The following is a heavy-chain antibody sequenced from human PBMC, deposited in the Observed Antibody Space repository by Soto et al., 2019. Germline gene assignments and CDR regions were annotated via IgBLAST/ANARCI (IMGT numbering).Heavy chain of an antibody. Sequence: QVHLVQSGAEVKTPGASVTISCKASGYTFSDYGIHWIRQAPGQRPEWLGWILCLNDRKEYSQKFQGRISLTRDTSASTASVGLSRLRSEDTAVYYCARGRRTCTEKTCYTDLDFWGQGSLVSVSS. V-gene: IGHV1-3*01. CDR2: ILCLNDRK. D-gene: IGHD2-2*02. CDR1: GYTFSDYG. J-gene: IGHJ4*02. CDR3: ARGRRTCTEKTCYTDLDF.